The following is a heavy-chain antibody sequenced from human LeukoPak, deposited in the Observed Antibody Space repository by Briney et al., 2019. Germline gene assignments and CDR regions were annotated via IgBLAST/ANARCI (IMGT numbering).Heavy chain of an antibody. CDR3: ARRWRGSYYDY. D-gene: IGHD1-26*01. V-gene: IGHV4-59*08. J-gene: IGHJ4*02. CDR1: GGSISSYY. CDR2: IYYSGST. Sequence: PSETLSLTCTVSGGSISSYYWSWIRQPPGKGLEWIGYIYYSGSTNYNPSLKSRVTISVDTSKNQFSLKLSSVTAADTAVYYCARRWRGSYYDYWGQGTLVTVSS.